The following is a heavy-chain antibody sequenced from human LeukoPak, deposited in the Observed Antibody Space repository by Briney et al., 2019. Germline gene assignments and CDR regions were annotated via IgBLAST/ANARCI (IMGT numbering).Heavy chain of an antibody. V-gene: IGHV3-48*03. CDR1: GFTFSNYE. J-gene: IGHJ5*01. D-gene: IGHD5-18*01. Sequence: PGGSLRLSCAASGFTFSNYEMHWVRQAPGKGLEWVSYISSSGSDIYYADSVKGRFTISRDNAENSLYLHMNSLRAEDTAVYYCARGGGYTYNTGRDNWFDPWGQGTLVTVSS. CDR2: ISSSGSDI. CDR3: ARGGGYTYNTGRDNWFDP.